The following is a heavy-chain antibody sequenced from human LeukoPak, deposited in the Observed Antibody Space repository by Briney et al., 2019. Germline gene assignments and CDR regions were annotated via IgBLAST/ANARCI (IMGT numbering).Heavy chain of an antibody. J-gene: IGHJ4*02. D-gene: IGHD3-10*01. V-gene: IGHV1-69*01. CDR3: ARAEYYYGSGSPFDY. CDR1: GGTFSSYA. Sequence: ASVKVSCKASGGTFSSYAIGWVRQAPGQGLEWMGGIIPIFGTANYAQKFQGRVTITADESTSTAYMELSSLRSEDTAVYYCARAEYYYGSGSPFDYWGQGTLVTVSS. CDR2: IIPIFGTA.